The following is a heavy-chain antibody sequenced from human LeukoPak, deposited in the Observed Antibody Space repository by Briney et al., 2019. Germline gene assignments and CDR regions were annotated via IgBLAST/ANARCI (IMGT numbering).Heavy chain of an antibody. Sequence: GGSLRLSCAASGFTFSSYAMSWVRQAPGKGLEWVSAISGSGGSTYYADSVKGRFTISRDNSKNTLYLQMNSLRAVDTAVYYCAKAPRGYSSSWYYFDYWGQGTLVTVSS. J-gene: IGHJ4*02. CDR3: AKAPRGYSSSWYYFDY. CDR1: GFTFSSYA. V-gene: IGHV3-23*01. D-gene: IGHD6-13*01. CDR2: ISGSGGST.